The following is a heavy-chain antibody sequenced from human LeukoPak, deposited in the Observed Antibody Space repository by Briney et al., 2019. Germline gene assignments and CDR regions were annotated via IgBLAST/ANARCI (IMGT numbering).Heavy chain of an antibody. CDR3: ARDRDSLTLVRGVMDF. V-gene: IGHV4-38-2*02. D-gene: IGHD3-10*01. J-gene: IGHJ4*02. CDR1: GYSISSGYY. CDR2: IHHIGTS. Sequence: PSETLSLTCTVSGYSISSGYYWGWIRQRPGKGLEWIGNIHHIGTSYYNPSLKSRVTISVDTPKNKFSLKLTSVTATDTAVYYCARDRDSLTLVRGVMDFWGQGTLVTVSS.